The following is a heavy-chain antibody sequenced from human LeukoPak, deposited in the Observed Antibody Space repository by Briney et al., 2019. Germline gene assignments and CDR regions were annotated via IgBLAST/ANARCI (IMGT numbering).Heavy chain of an antibody. CDR3: AELGITMIGGV. CDR1: GFPFSTYW. Sequence: GGSLRLSCAASGFPFSTYWMSWVRQAPGKGLEWVANINQDGTEKYYVDSVKCRFTISRDNAKNSLYLQMNSLRAEDTAVYYCAELGITMIGGVWGKGTTVTISS. V-gene: IGHV3-7*01. D-gene: IGHD3-10*02. CDR2: INQDGTEK. J-gene: IGHJ6*04.